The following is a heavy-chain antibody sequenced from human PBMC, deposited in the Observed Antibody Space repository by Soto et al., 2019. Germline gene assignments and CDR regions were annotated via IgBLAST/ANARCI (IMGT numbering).Heavy chain of an antibody. V-gene: IGHV1-69*13. D-gene: IGHD2-2*01. CDR1: GGTFCSYA. CDR2: IIPIFGTA. J-gene: IGHJ6*02. Sequence: SVKVSCKASGGTFCSYAISWVRQAPGQGLEWMGGIIPIFGTANYAQKFQGRVTITADESTSTAYMELSSLRSEDTAVYYCARDLSGIVVVPAATYYYYGMDVWGQGTTVTVSS. CDR3: ARDLSGIVVVPAATYYYYGMDV.